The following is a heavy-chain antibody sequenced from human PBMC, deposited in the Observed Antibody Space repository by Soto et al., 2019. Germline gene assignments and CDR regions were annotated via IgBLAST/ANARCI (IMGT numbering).Heavy chain of an antibody. CDR2: ISYDGSNK. D-gene: IGHD3-10*01. J-gene: IGHJ4*02. Sequence: QVQLVESGGGVVQPGRSLRLSCAASGFTFSSYAMHWVRQAPGKGLEWVAVISYDGSNKYYADSVKGRFTISRDNSKNTLYLQMNSLRAEDTAVYYCARGGGFYRLLWFGDLDYWGQGTLVTVSS. CDR3: ARGGGFYRLLWFGDLDY. V-gene: IGHV3-30-3*01. CDR1: GFTFSSYA.